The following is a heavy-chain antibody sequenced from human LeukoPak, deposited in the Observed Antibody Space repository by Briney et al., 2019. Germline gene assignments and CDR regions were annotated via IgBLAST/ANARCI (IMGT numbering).Heavy chain of an antibody. CDR3: AIWASDNY. CDR2: MDPSGTQK. CDR1: GFTFNRSW. Sequence: PAGSLRLSCVVSGFTFNRSWMNWVRQAPGKGLEWVANMDPSGTQKRYVDSMTGRFTISKDNPGTSLYLEMNSLRADDTAIYYCAIWASDNYWGQGTLVTVSS. D-gene: IGHD3-16*01. V-gene: IGHV3-7*01. J-gene: IGHJ4*02.